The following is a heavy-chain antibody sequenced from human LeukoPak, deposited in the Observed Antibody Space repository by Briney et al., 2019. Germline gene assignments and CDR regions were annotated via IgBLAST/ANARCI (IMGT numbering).Heavy chain of an antibody. J-gene: IGHJ4*02. V-gene: IGHV4-34*01. CDR3: ARRPTPGVGATYYFDY. CDR1: GGSFSGYY. CDR2: INHSGST. Sequence: SETPTLTCAVYGGSFSGYYWSWIRQPPGKGLEWIGEINHSGSTNYNPSLKSRVTISVDTSKNQFSLKLSSVTAADTAVYYCARRPTPGVGATYYFDYWGQGPLVTVSS. D-gene: IGHD1-26*01.